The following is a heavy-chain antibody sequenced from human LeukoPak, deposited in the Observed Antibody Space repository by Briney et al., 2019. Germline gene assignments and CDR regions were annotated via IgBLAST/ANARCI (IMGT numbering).Heavy chain of an antibody. V-gene: IGHV3-48*03. CDR2: ISSSGSTI. CDR3: AKGGESDY. J-gene: IGHJ4*02. Sequence: GGSLRLSCAASGFTFSSYEMNWVRQAPGKGLGWVSYISSSGSTIYYADSVKGRFTISRDNSKNTLYLQMNSLRAEDTAVYHCAKGGESDYWGQGTLVTVSS. CDR1: GFTFSSYE. D-gene: IGHD3-16*01.